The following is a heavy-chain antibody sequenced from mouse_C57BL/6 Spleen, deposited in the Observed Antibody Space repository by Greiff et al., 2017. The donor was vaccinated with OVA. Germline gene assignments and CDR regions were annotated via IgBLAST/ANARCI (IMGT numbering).Heavy chain of an antibody. Sequence: DVQLVESGGGLVKPGGSLKLSCAASGFTFSSYTMSWVRQTPEKRLEWVATISGGGGNTYYPDSVKGRFTISRDNAKNTLYLQMSSLRSEDTALYYCARLGTSWFAYWGQGTLVTVSA. J-gene: IGHJ3*01. CDR1: GFTFSSYT. D-gene: IGHD3-1*01. V-gene: IGHV5-9*01. CDR3: ARLGTSWFAY. CDR2: ISGGGGNT.